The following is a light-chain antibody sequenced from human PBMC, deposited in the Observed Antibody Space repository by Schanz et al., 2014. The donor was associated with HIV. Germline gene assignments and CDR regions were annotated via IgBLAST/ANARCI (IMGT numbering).Light chain of an antibody. J-gene: IGLJ2*01. CDR2: DVS. CDR1: SSDIGGYNF. V-gene: IGLV2-14*03. Sequence: QSALTQPAFVSGSPGQSITISCTGTSSDIGGYNFVSWYRQPPGKAPQLMIYDVSHRPSGISSRFSGSKSGNTASLTVSGLQAEDEADYYCSSYTGSSPLGVFGGGTKLTVL. CDR3: SSYTGSSPLGV.